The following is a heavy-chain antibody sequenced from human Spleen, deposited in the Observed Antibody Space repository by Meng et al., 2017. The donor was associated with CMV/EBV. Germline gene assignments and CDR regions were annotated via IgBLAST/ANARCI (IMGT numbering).Heavy chain of an antibody. J-gene: IGHJ4*02. D-gene: IGHD2-2*01. Sequence: GESLKISCSASGFTFSSKSMNWVRQAPGKGLEWISYIMSDSSSIYYADSVKGRFTVSRDNTKNSLYLLMNSLRVDDTALYYCARDVGYCGRNNCWGQGTLVTVSS. V-gene: IGHV3-48*04. CDR1: GFTFSSKS. CDR2: IMSDSSSI. CDR3: ARDVGYCGRNNC.